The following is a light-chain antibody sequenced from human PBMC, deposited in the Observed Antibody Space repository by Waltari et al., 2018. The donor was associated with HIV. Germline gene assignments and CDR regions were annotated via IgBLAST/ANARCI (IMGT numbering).Light chain of an antibody. V-gene: IGLV3-16*01. CDR3: LSADSSGTEV. Sequence: SYELTQPPSVSVSLGQMARITCSGEELPRKIAYWYQQKPGQAPVMVIYKDTERPLGIPERFSGSSSGTTVTLTISGVQAEDESDFYCLSADSSGTEVFGGGTKLTVL. J-gene: IGLJ3*02. CDR1: ELPRKI. CDR2: KDT.